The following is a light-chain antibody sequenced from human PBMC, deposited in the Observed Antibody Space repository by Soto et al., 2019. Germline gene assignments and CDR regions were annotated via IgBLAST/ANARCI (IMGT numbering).Light chain of an antibody. CDR3: QQYGSARALS. CDR2: GAS. J-gene: IGKJ4*01. V-gene: IGKV3-20*01. Sequence: EVVLTQSPGTLSLSPGERATLSCRASQTVFNNYLAWYQQKPGQAPWLLIYGASNRATGIPDRFSGSGSGTAFTLTSTGLEPEDFRVYYCQQYGSARALSFGGGTKVEFK. CDR1: QTVFNNY.